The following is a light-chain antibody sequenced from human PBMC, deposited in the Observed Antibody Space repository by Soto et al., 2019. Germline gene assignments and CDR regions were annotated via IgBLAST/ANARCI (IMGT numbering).Light chain of an antibody. J-gene: IGKJ1*01. CDR1: QNISRY. CDR2: AAS. V-gene: IGKV1-39*01. CDR3: QQTYSCPRT. Sequence: DILMTQSPSSLSASLGDRVTLSCRASQNISRYLAWYQQKPGQAPKLLIYAASTRASGIPARFSGSGSETDFTLTISSLQPEDFATYYCQQTYSCPRTFGQGTKVDIK.